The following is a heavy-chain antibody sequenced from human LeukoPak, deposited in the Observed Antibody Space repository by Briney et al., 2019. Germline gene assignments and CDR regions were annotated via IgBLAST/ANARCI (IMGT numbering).Heavy chain of an antibody. CDR1: GGSISAYY. CDR3: ARYSSAWHDAFDI. J-gene: IGHJ3*02. D-gene: IGHD6-19*01. Sequence: SETLSLTCTVSGGSISAYYWSWIRQPPGKGLEWIGYISYSGTTNYNPSLKSRVTISVDTSKNQFSLKLSSVTAADTAVYYCARYSSAWHDAFDIWGQGAMVTVSS. V-gene: IGHV4-59*01. CDR2: ISYSGTT.